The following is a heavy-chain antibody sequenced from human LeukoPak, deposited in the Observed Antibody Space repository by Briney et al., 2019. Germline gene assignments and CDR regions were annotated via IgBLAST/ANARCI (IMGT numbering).Heavy chain of an antibody. CDR3: ARATMIVVIDAFDI. CDR1: GGSISSGSYY. CDR2: IFTSGST. Sequence: SETLSLTCTVSGGSISSGSYYWTWIRQPAGKGLEWIGRIFTSGSTNYNPSLKSRATISVDKSKNQLSLKLSSVPAADTAVYYCARATMIVVIDAFDIWGQGTMVTVSS. D-gene: IGHD3-22*01. J-gene: IGHJ3*02. V-gene: IGHV4-61*02.